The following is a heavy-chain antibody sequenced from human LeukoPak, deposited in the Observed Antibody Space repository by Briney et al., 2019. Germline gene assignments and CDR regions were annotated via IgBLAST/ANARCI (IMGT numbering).Heavy chain of an antibody. V-gene: IGHV3-7*05. J-gene: IGHJ6*02. CDR2: INQGGGEK. Sequence: GGSLRLSCATSGFTFSSFWMSWVRQAPGKGLEWVANINQGGGEKNYVDSVKGRFTISRDSAKSSLYLQMNSLRAEDTAVYYCAKDSAPDYGDYPLGYGMDVWGQGTTVTVSS. CDR3: AKDSAPDYGDYPLGYGMDV. CDR1: GFTFSSFW. D-gene: IGHD4-17*01.